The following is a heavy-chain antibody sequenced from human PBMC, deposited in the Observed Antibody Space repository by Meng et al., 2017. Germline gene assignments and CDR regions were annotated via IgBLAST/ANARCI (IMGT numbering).Heavy chain of an antibody. CDR3: ASLRGIAAAEYYFDY. Sequence: SVKVSCKASGGTFSSYAISWVRQAPGQGLEWMGGIIPIFGTANYAQKFQGRVTITADKSTSTAYMELSSLRSEDTAEYYCASLRGIAAAEYYFDYWGQGTLVTVSS. CDR2: IIPIFGTA. V-gene: IGHV1-69*06. J-gene: IGHJ4*02. CDR1: GGTFSSYA. D-gene: IGHD6-13*01.